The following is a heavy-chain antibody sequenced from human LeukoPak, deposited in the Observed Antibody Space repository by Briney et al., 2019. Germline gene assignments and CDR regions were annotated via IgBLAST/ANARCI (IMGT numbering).Heavy chain of an antibody. D-gene: IGHD3-3*01. Sequence: SVKVSCKASGGTFSSYTISWVRQAPGQGLEWMGRIIPIRGIANYAQKFQGRVTITADKSTSTAYMELSSLRSEDTAVYYCARYDFWSGYYFDYWGQGTLSPSPQ. CDR1: GGTFSSYT. CDR2: IIPIRGIA. J-gene: IGHJ4*02. CDR3: ARYDFWSGYYFDY. V-gene: IGHV1-69*02.